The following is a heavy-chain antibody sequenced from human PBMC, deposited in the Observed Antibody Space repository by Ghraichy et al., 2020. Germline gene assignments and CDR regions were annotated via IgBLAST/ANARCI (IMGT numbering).Heavy chain of an antibody. J-gene: IGHJ4*02. CDR1: GLTFSSYS. V-gene: IGHV3-21*01. CDR3: ARERLYFYDGSGHYYFDC. Sequence: GGSLRLSCAASGLTFSSYSMHWVRQAPGKGLEWVSSLSSKGHFLYYADSVNGRFTISRDNAKNSLYRQLNSLTAKDSAVYYCARERLYFYDGSGHYYFDCWGQGTLVTVSS. CDR2: LSSKGHFL. D-gene: IGHD3-22*01.